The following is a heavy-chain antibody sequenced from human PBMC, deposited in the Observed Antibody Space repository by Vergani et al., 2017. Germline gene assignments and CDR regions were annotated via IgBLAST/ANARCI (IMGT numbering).Heavy chain of an antibody. CDR1: GGSFSGYY. CDR2: INHSGST. Sequence: QVQLQQWGAGLLKPSETLSLTCAVYGGSFSGYYWRWIRQPPGKGLEWIGEINHSGSTNYNPSLKSRVTISVDTSKNQFSLKLSSVTAADTAVYYCALPGYSYAFDAFDIWGQGTMVTVSS. CDR3: ALPGYSYAFDAFDI. J-gene: IGHJ3*02. D-gene: IGHD5-18*01. V-gene: IGHV4-34*01.